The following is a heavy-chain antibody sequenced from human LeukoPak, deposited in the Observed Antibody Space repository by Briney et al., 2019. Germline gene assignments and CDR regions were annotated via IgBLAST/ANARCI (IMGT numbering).Heavy chain of an antibody. D-gene: IGHD6-13*01. CDR3: AREGGQQLDY. CDR2: ISSSSSTI. CDR1: GFTFSSYS. J-gene: IGHJ4*02. Sequence: GGSLRLSCAASGFTFSSYSMNWVRQAPGKGLEWVSYISSSSSTIYYADSVKGRFTISRDNAKNSLYLQTNSLRDEDTAVYYCAREGGQQLDYWGQGTLVTVSS. V-gene: IGHV3-48*02.